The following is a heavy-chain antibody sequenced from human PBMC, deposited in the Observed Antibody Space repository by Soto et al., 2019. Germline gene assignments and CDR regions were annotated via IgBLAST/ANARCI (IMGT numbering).Heavy chain of an antibody. J-gene: IGHJ3*01. CDR1: GDTFMYYA. CDR2: AIPVFGTT. CDR3: ARTYIAASRPTASDL. Sequence: QVQLVQSGAEVRKPGSSVKVSCKASGDTFMYYAFTWVRQAPGQGLEWVGQAIPVFGTTNHAQKSQGRVTFTADEPTSTAYMELSSLRFEDTAVYFCARTYIAASRPTASDLWGQGTMVTVSS. D-gene: IGHD6-13*01. V-gene: IGHV1-69*01.